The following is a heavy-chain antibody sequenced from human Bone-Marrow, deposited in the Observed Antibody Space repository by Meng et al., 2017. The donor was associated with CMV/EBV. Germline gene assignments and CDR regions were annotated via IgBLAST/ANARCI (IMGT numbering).Heavy chain of an antibody. D-gene: IGHD3-22*01. Sequence: SGFTFSSYAMHWVRKDPGKGLEWVAVISYDGSNKYYADSVKGRFTISRDNSKNTLYLQMNSLRAEDTAVYYCARSSSDSSGLYYFDYWGQGTLVTVSS. CDR1: GFTFSSYA. J-gene: IGHJ4*02. CDR2: ISYDGSNK. CDR3: ARSSSDSSGLYYFDY. V-gene: IGHV3-30*04.